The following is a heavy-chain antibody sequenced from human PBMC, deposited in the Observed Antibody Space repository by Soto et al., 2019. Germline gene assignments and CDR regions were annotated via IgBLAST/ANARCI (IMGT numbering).Heavy chain of an antibody. CDR1: GFTVSSNY. CDR3: ATSRWLQLLDY. V-gene: IGHV3-53*01. Sequence: GSLRLSCAASGFTVSSNYMSWVRQAPGKGLEWVSVIYSGGSTYYADSVKGRFTISRDNSKNTLYLQMNSLRAEDTAVYYCATSRWLQLLDYWGQGTLVTVSS. J-gene: IGHJ4*02. CDR2: IYSGGST. D-gene: IGHD5-12*01.